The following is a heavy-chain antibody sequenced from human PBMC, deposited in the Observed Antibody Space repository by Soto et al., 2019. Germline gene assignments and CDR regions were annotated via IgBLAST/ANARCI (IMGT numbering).Heavy chain of an antibody. D-gene: IGHD2-8*01. CDR1: GYSFTSYW. CDR3: ARGDGYCTNGVCYANWFDP. J-gene: IGHJ5*02. Sequence: PGESLKISCKGSGYSFTSYWIGWVRQMPGKGLEWMGIIYPGDSDTRYSPSLQGQVTISADKSISTAYLQWSSLKASDTAMYYCARGDGYCTNGVCYANWFDPWGQGTLVTVSS. V-gene: IGHV5-51*01. CDR2: IYPGDSDT.